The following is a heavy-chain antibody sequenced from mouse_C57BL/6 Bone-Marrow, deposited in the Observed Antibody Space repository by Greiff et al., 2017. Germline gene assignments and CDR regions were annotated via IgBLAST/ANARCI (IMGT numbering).Heavy chain of an antibody. CDR2: ISYSGST. D-gene: IGHD2-3*01. J-gene: IGHJ3*01. CDR1: GYSITSGYD. V-gene: IGHV3-1*01. Sequence: DVKLVESGPGMVKPSQSLSLTCTVTGYSITSGYDWHWIRHFPGNKLEWMGYISYSGSTNYNPSLKSRISITHDTSKNHFFLKLNSVTTEDTATYYCARAGEGDGYPCAYWGQGTLVTVSA. CDR3: ARAGEGDGYPCAY.